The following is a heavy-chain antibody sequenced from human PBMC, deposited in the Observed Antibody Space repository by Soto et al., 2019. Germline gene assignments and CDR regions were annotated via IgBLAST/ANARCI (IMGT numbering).Heavy chain of an antibody. CDR2: INAGNGNT. CDR1: GYTFTSYA. J-gene: IGHJ3*02. V-gene: IGHV1-3*01. CDR3: ARGASMVRGVILDAFDI. D-gene: IGHD3-10*01. Sequence: ASVKVSCKASGYTFTSYAMHWVRQSPGQRLEWMGWINAGNGNTKYSQKFQGRVTITRDTSASTAYMELSSLRSEDTAVYYCARGASMVRGVILDAFDIWGQGTMVTVSS.